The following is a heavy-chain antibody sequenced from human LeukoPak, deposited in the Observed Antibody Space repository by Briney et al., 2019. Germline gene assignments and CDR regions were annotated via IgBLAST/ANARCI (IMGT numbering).Heavy chain of an antibody. D-gene: IGHD3-22*01. V-gene: IGHV3-64*01. CDR3: AREFGDYYDSSGFDY. Sequence: PGGSLRLSCAASGFTFSSYAMPWVRQAPGKGLEYVSAISSNGGSTYYANSVKGRFTISRDNSKNTLYLRMGSLRAEDMAVYYCAREFGDYYDSSGFDYWGQGTLVTVSS. CDR2: ISSNGGST. CDR1: GFTFSSYA. J-gene: IGHJ4*02.